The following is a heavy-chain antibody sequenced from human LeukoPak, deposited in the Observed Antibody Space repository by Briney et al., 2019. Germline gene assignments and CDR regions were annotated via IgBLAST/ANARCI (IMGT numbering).Heavy chain of an antibody. V-gene: IGHV2-5*02. Sequence: SGPTLVKPTQTLTLTCTFSGFSLSTSGVGVGWIRQPPGKALEWLALIYWDDDKRYNPSLNSRLTITKDTSKSQVVLTMANMDPVDTATYYCARLREDTAVNWFDPWGQGTLVTVSS. CDR2: IYWDDDK. CDR3: ARLREDTAVNWFDP. CDR1: GFSLSTSGVG. D-gene: IGHD5-18*01. J-gene: IGHJ5*02.